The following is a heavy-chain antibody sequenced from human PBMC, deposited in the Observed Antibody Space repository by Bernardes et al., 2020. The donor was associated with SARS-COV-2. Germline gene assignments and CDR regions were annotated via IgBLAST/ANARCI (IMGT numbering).Heavy chain of an antibody. CDR2: INPNSGGT. CDR1: GYTFTGYY. Sequence: ASVKVSCKASGYTFTGYYMHWVRQAPGQGLEWMGWINPNSGGTNYAQKFQGRVTMTRDMSISTAYMELSRLRSDDTAVYYCAIPPTNYDRYGMDVWGQGTTVTVSS. D-gene: IGHD3-22*01. CDR3: AIPPTNYDRYGMDV. V-gene: IGHV1-2*02. J-gene: IGHJ6*02.